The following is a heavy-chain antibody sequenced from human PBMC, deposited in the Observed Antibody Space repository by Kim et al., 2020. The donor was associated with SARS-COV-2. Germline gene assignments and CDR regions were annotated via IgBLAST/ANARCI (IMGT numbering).Heavy chain of an antibody. CDR1: GYTLTELS. CDR2: FDPEDGET. D-gene: IGHD3-22*01. Sequence: ASVKVSCKVSGYTLTELSMHWVRQAPGKGLEWMGGFDPEDGETIYAQKFQGRVTMAEDTSTDTAYMELSSLRSEDTAVYYCATLYYDSSGRIDYWGQGTLVTVSS. V-gene: IGHV1-24*01. CDR3: ATLYYDSSGRIDY. J-gene: IGHJ4*02.